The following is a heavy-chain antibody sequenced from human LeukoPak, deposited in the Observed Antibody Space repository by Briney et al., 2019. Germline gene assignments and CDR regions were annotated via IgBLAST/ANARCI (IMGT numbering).Heavy chain of an antibody. CDR3: ARSDYDSSGYYSAIDY. Sequence: GGSLRLSCAASGFTFSSYSMNWVRQAPGKGLEWVSSISSSSSYIYYADSVKGRFTISRDNAKNSLYLQMNSLRAEDTAVYYCARSDYDSSGYYSAIDYWGQGTLVTVSS. D-gene: IGHD3-22*01. V-gene: IGHV3-21*01. CDR2: ISSSSSYI. CDR1: GFTFSSYS. J-gene: IGHJ4*02.